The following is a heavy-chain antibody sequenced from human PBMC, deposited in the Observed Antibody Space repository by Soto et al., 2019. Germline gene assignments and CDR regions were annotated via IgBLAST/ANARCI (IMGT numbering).Heavy chain of an antibody. CDR2: INPNSGGT. CDR3: ARGYYDILTSDAGQSDWFDP. J-gene: IGHJ5*02. V-gene: IGHV1-2*04. CDR1: GYTFTGYY. D-gene: IGHD3-9*01. Sequence: ASVKVSCKASGYTFTGYYMHWVRQAPGQGLEWMGWINPNSGGTNYAQKFQGWVTMTRDTSISTAYMELSRLRSDDTAVYYCARGYYDILTSDAGQSDWFDPWGQGTLVTVSS.